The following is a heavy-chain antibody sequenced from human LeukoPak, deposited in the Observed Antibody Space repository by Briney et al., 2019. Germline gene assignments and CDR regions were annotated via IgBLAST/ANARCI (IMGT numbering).Heavy chain of an antibody. CDR2: ISSNGGST. V-gene: IGHV3-64D*06. CDR1: GFTFSSYA. Sequence: PGGSLRLSCSASGFTFSSYAMHWVRQAPGKGLEYVSAISSNGGSTYYADSVKGRFTISRDNSKNTLYLQMSSLRAEDTAVYYCARPHGGKSRYYYGMDVWGQGTTVTVSS. J-gene: IGHJ6*02. CDR3: ARPHGGKSRYYYGMDV. D-gene: IGHD4-23*01.